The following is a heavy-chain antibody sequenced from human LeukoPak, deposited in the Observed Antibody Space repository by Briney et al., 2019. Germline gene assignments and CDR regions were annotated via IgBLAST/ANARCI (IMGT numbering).Heavy chain of an antibody. CDR3: ARSLGYSGSYYYYFDY. V-gene: IGHV1-2*04. CDR2: INPNSGGT. J-gene: IGHJ4*02. D-gene: IGHD1-26*01. Sequence: ASVKVSCKASGYTFTSYYMHWVRQAPGQGLEWMGWINPNSGGTNYAQKFQGWVTMTRDTSISTAYMELSRLRSDDTAVYYCARSLGYSGSYYYYFDYWGQGTLVTVSS. CDR1: GYTFTSYY.